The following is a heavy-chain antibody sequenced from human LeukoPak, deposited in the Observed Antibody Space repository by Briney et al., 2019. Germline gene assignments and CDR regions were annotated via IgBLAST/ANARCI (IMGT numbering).Heavy chain of an antibody. Sequence: SVKVSCKASGGTFSSYAISWVRQAPGHGLEWMGGIIPIFGTANYAQKFQGRVTITADESTSTAYMELSSLRSEDTAVYYCARDALNYYDSSGSIDYWGQGTLVTVSS. CDR1: GGTFSSYA. CDR3: ARDALNYYDSSGSIDY. V-gene: IGHV1-69*01. J-gene: IGHJ4*02. D-gene: IGHD3-22*01. CDR2: IIPIFGTA.